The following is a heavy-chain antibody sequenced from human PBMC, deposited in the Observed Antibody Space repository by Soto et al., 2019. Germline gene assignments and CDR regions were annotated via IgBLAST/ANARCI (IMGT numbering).Heavy chain of an antibody. CDR3: ARVTSGGSAADY. Sequence: EVQLVESGGGLVQPGGSLRLSCAASGFTFSSYEMNWVRQAPGKGLEWVSYISSSGSTIYYADSVKGRFTISRDNAKNSLYLQMNSLRAEDTAVYYCARVTSGGSAADYWGQGTLVTVSS. J-gene: IGHJ4*02. V-gene: IGHV3-48*03. CDR1: GFTFSSYE. D-gene: IGHD2-15*01. CDR2: ISSSGSTI.